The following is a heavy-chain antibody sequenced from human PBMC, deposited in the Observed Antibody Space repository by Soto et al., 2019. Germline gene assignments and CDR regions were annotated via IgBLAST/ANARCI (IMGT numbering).Heavy chain of an antibody. V-gene: IGHV3-53*01. CDR2: IYSGGST. J-gene: IGHJ4*02. CDR3: ARDLGAAAGTVNDD. D-gene: IGHD6-13*01. CDR1: GFAFSSYW. Sequence: GGSLSLSCSASGFAFSSYWMDWVRHAPGKGLEWVSVIYSGGSTYYADSAKGRFTISRDNSKNTLYLQMNSLRAEDTAVYYCARDLGAAAGTVNDDWGQGTLVTVSS.